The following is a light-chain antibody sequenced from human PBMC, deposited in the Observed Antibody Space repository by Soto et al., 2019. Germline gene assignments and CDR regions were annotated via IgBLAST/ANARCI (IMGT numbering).Light chain of an antibody. CDR1: QNIDNY. Sequence: DIQMTQSPSSLSASLGDRVTITCRASQNIDNYLNWYQQKPGKAPKLLIYAASTLQSGVPSRFSGSGSGTDFTLTISSLQPEDFATYFCQQLNSYPLTFGQGTRLEIK. V-gene: IGKV1-9*01. CDR3: QQLNSYPLT. CDR2: AAS. J-gene: IGKJ5*01.